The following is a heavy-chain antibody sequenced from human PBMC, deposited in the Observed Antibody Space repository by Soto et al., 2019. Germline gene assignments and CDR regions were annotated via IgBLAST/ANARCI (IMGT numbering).Heavy chain of an antibody. Sequence: QVQLQESGPGLVKPSGTLSLTCAVSGDSISNNKWWTWVRQPPGKGLEWIGEIYHDGSTHYNPSLKSRLIISVDKSKNQFSLRLTXVTAADTAVXYCVRXSPGXXLDFDSWGQGTLVTVSS. CDR3: VRXSPGXXLDFDS. J-gene: IGHJ4*02. CDR2: IYHDGST. V-gene: IGHV4-4*02. CDR1: GDSISNNKW.